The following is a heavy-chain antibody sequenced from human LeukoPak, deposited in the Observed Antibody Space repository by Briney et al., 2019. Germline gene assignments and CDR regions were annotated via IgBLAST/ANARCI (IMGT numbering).Heavy chain of an antibody. CDR2: INAGNGNT. J-gene: IGHJ6*03. D-gene: IGHD4-17*01. Sequence: ASVKVSCKASGYTFTSYAMHWVRQAPGQRLEWIGWINAGNGNTKYSQEFQGRVTITRDTSASTAYMELSSLRSEDMAVYYCARGGDDYGDYVDYYYYMDVWGKGTTVTVSS. V-gene: IGHV1-3*03. CDR1: GYTFTSYA. CDR3: ARGGDDYGDYVDYYYYMDV.